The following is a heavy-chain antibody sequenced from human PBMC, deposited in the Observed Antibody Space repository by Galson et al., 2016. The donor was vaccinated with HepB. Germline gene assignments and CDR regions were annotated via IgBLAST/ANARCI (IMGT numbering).Heavy chain of an antibody. Sequence: SVKVSCKASGYTFTRYGISWVRQAPGQGLEWMGWISAHDGNTNYARKFQGRVSMTKVISTTTAYMELRSLRSDDTAVYYCARDSYSGASLGFGPKKHYDWLDPWGQGTQVIVSS. D-gene: IGHD6-25*01. CDR3: ARDSYSGASLGFGPKKHYDWLDP. CDR1: GYTFTRYG. J-gene: IGHJ5*02. V-gene: IGHV1-18*01. CDR2: ISAHDGNT.